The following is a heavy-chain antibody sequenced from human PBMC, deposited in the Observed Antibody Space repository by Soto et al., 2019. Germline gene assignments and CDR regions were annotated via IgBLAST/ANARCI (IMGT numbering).Heavy chain of an antibody. D-gene: IGHD4-4*01. V-gene: IGHV1-58*01. CDR2: IVVGSGNT. CDR1: GFTFTSSA. CDR3: AATTVMKAIFHPYYYYGMDV. Sequence: AASVKVSCKASGFTFTSSAVQWVRQARGQRLEWIGWIVVGSGNTNYAQKFQERVTITRDMSTSTAYMELSSLRSEDTAVYYCAATTVMKAIFHPYYYYGMDVWGQGTTVTVSS. J-gene: IGHJ6*02.